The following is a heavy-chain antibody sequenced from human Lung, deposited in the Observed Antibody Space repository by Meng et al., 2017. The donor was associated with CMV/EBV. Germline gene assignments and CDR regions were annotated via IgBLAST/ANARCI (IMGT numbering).Heavy chain of an antibody. CDR1: GASISSNY. D-gene: IGHD1-26*01. CDR2: ISYTGYI. Sequence: SXTXSLXCTVSGASISSNYWSWSRRPPGKGLEYIGSISYTGYIEYNPSLKGRVTISLDTSKNHFSLKLTSVTAADTAMYYCAGPGDMGSSPHDPFDMSGQGXMVTVSS. CDR3: AGPGDMGSSPHDPFDM. V-gene: IGHV4-59*13. J-gene: IGHJ3*02.